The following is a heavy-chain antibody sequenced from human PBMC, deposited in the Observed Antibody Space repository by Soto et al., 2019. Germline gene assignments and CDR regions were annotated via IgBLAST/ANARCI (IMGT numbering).Heavy chain of an antibody. J-gene: IGHJ6*03. Sequence: GGSLRLSCAASGFTLSSYGMHWVRQAPGKGLEWVAVISYDGSNKYYADSVKGRFTISRDNAKNSLYLQMNSLRAEDTAVYYCARDHPDIVVVPAASPNYYYYYYMDVWGKGTTVTVSS. V-gene: IGHV3-30*03. D-gene: IGHD2-2*01. CDR3: ARDHPDIVVVPAASPNYYYYYYMDV. CDR2: ISYDGSNK. CDR1: GFTLSSYG.